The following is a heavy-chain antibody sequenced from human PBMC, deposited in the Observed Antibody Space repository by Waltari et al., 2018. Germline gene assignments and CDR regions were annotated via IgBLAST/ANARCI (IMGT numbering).Heavy chain of an antibody. Sequence: QLLESGGDLVQPGGSLRLSCAASGFSFSNYGMTWVRQAPGKGLELVASIRAINGNTYYPDSVKGRFTISRDDSKNTLHLQMDSLRAEDTAMYYCAKKMTDNLYSFYFDAWGQGTLVTVSS. CDR1: GFSFSNYG. V-gene: IGHV3-23*01. CDR3: AKKMTDNLYSFYFDA. CDR2: IRAINGNT. D-gene: IGHD2-15*01. J-gene: IGHJ4*02.